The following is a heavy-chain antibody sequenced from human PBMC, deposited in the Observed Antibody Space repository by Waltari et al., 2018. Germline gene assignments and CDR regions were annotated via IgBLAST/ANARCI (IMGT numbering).Heavy chain of an antibody. CDR1: GFTFSSYG. J-gene: IGHJ4*02. Sequence: QVQLVESGGGVVQPGGSLRLSCAASGFTFSSYGMHWVRQAPGKGLEGVAFIRYDGSNKYYADSVKGRFTISRDNSKNTLYLQMNSLRAEDTAVYYCAKAIPLYYGSGDPDYWGQGTLVTVSS. CDR2: IRYDGSNK. D-gene: IGHD3-10*01. CDR3: AKAIPLYYGSGDPDY. V-gene: IGHV3-30*02.